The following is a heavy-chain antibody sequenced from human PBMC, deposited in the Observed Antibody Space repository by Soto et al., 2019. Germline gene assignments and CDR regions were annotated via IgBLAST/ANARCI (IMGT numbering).Heavy chain of an antibody. J-gene: IGHJ4*02. Sequence: XXTLSLPFTVSGGSISSYYWSWILQPPGKGLEWIGYIYYSGSTNYNPSLKSRVTISVDTSKNQFSLKLSSVTAADTAVYYCAGYYGDYFDYWGQGTLVTVSS. CDR2: IYYSGST. D-gene: IGHD4-17*01. V-gene: IGHV4-59*08. CDR1: GGSISSYY. CDR3: AGYYGDYFDY.